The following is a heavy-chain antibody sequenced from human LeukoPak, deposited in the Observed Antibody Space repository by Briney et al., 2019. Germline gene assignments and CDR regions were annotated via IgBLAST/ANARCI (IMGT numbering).Heavy chain of an antibody. CDR1: GCIFTSYW. D-gene: IGHD1-20*01. CDR2: IYPGDSDT. Sequence: GASLKISSKGSGCIFTSYWIGWVRPLPGKGLEWMGIIYPGDSDTRYSPSFQGQVTISADKSISTAYLQWSSLKASDTAMYYCARPGITGTTGLDYWGQGSLVTVSS. V-gene: IGHV5-51*01. J-gene: IGHJ4*02. CDR3: ARPGITGTTGLDY.